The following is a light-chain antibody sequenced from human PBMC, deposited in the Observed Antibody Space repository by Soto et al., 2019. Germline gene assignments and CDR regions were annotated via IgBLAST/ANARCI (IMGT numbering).Light chain of an antibody. CDR1: QTIGSN. CDR2: RAS. CDR3: QQYYYWPPFT. J-gene: IGKJ2*01. Sequence: VMTQSPATLSVSPGERTTISCRASQTIGSNLAWYQQKPGQAPRLLISRASTRATGVPARFTGSGSGTEFTLTISSLQSEDSAVYYCQQYYYWPPFTFGQGTKVEIK. V-gene: IGKV3-15*01.